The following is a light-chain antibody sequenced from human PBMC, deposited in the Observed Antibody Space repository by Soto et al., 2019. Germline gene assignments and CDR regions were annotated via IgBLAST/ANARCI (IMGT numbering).Light chain of an antibody. V-gene: IGLV2-14*03. Sequence: QLVLTQPASVSGSPGQSIAISCTGTSSDVGAYNFVPWYQQHPGRAPKLIIYDVSNRLSGVSNRFSGSKSGNTASLTISGLQAEDEADYYCSSYTVSSTYVFGGGTQLTVL. CDR3: SSYTVSSTYV. CDR1: SSDVGAYNF. CDR2: DVS. J-gene: IGLJ7*01.